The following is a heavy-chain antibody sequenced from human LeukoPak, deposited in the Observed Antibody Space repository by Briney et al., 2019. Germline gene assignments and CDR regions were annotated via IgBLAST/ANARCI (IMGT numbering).Heavy chain of an antibody. V-gene: IGHV3-23*01. Sequence: GGPLRLSCAASGFTFSSYAMSWVRQAPGKGLEWVSAISGSGGGTYYGDSVKGRFTIFRDDSKDTLYLLMNSLRAEDAAVYYCAKDPSQGSSGWENWGQGTLVTVSS. CDR2: ISGSGGGT. J-gene: IGHJ4*02. CDR1: GFTFSSYA. D-gene: IGHD6-19*01. CDR3: AKDPSQGSSGWEN.